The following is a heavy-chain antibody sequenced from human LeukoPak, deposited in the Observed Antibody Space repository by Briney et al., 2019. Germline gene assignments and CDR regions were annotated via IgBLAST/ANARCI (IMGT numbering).Heavy chain of an antibody. V-gene: IGHV1-2*02. CDR2: INPKNGGT. J-gene: IGHJ4*02. Sequence: ASVKVSCKASGYTFTGYYMHWMRRAPGQGLEWMGWINPKNGGTNYAQKFHGRVTMTRDTSISTVYMALSRLSSDDTAVYYCARDLAFNVPYSSGHSHWGQGTLVTVSS. CDR3: ARDLAFNVPYSSGHSH. CDR1: GYTFTGYY. D-gene: IGHD3-22*01.